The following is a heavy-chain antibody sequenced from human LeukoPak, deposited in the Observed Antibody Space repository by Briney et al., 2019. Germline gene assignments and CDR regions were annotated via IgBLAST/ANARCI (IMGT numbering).Heavy chain of an antibody. CDR3: AREGVSGSIREGAFDI. V-gene: IGHV3-48*03. J-gene: IGHJ3*02. Sequence: GGSLRLSCAASGFTFSTYEMNWVRQAPGKGLEWVSYTSNSANTIYYADSVKGRFTISRDNSKNTLYLQMNSLRAEDTAVYYCAREGVSGSIREGAFDIWGQGTMVTVSS. CDR1: GFTFSTYE. D-gene: IGHD1-26*01. CDR2: TSNSANTI.